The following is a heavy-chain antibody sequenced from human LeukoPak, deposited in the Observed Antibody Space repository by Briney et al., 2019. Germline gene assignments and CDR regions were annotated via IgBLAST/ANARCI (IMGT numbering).Heavy chain of an antibody. CDR1: GFTFSSYG. CDR3: ARGRGYYDSSGYYYVDAFDI. D-gene: IGHD3-22*01. Sequence: GGSLRLSCAASGFTFSSYGMHWVRQAPGRGLEWVAVIWYDGSNKYYADSVKGRFTISRGNSKNTLYLQMNSLRAEDTAVYYCARGRGYYDSSGYYYVDAFDIWGQGTMVTVSS. J-gene: IGHJ3*02. V-gene: IGHV3-33*01. CDR2: IWYDGSNK.